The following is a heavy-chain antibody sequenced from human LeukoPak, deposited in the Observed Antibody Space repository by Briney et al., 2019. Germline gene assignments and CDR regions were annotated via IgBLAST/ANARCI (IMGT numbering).Heavy chain of an antibody. CDR2: IYYSGST. Sequence: SETLSLTCAVYGGSFSGYYWSWIRQPPGKGLEWIGYIYYSGSTYYNPSLKSRVTISVDTSKNQFSLKLSSVTAADTAVYYCARVDYYDSSYGMDVWGQGTTVTVSS. J-gene: IGHJ6*02. D-gene: IGHD3-22*01. V-gene: IGHV4-34*09. CDR3: ARVDYYDSSYGMDV. CDR1: GGSFSGYY.